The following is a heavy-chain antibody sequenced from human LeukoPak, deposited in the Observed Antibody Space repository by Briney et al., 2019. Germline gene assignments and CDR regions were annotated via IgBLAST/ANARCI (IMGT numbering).Heavy chain of an antibody. Sequence: GGSLRLSCAASGFTFSDYWMTWVRQAPGKGLEWVANIRQDGKSKYYVDSVKGRFTISRDNAHNSFYLDMNSLAAEDTAVYFCGRETRQKYGDFWSGYVTHWGQGILVTVSS. CDR1: GFTFSDYW. CDR2: IRQDGKSK. CDR3: GRETRQKYGDFWSGYVTH. J-gene: IGHJ4*02. D-gene: IGHD3-3*01. V-gene: IGHV3-7*01.